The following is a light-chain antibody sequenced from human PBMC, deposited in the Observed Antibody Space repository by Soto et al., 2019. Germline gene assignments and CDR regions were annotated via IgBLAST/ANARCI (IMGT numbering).Light chain of an antibody. V-gene: IGKV1-5*03. CDR3: QQYYTYWT. CDR1: QNILSW. J-gene: IGKJ1*01. Sequence: DIQMTQSPSTLTASIGDRVTLTCPASQNILSWLAWYQQKPGKAPKVLIYKATTLDSGVPSRFSGSGSGTEFTLTISSLQPDDFATYYCQQYYTYWTFGQGTKVDIK. CDR2: KAT.